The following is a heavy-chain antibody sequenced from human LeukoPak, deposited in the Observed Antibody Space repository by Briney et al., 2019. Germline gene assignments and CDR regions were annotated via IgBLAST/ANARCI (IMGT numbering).Heavy chain of an antibody. CDR2: ISSNGGST. J-gene: IGHJ4*02. CDR3: ARGGYYGSSGSFEY. CDR1: GFTFSNYA. Sequence: GGSLRLSCAASGFTFSNYAMYWVRQAPGKGLEYVSAISSNGGSTDYANSVKGRFTISRDNSKNRLFLQMGSLRAEDMAVYYCARGGYYGSSGSFEYWGQGTLVTVSS. D-gene: IGHD3-22*01. V-gene: IGHV3-64*01.